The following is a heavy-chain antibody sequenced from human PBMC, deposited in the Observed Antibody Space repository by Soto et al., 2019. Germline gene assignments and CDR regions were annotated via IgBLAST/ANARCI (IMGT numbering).Heavy chain of an antibody. CDR3: ARDSSGWYCSGGSCYADY. V-gene: IGHV1-18*04. Sequence: ASVKVSCKASGYTFTSYGISWVRQAPGQGLEWMGWISAYNGNTNYAQKLQGRVTMTTDTSTSTAYMELRSLRSDDTAVYYCARDSSGWYCSGGSCYADYWGQGTLVTVSS. CDR1: GYTFTSYG. CDR2: ISAYNGNT. D-gene: IGHD2-15*01. J-gene: IGHJ4*02.